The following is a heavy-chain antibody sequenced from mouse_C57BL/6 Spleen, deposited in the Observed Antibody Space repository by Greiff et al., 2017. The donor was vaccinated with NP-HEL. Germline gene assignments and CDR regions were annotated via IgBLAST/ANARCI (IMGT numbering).Heavy chain of an antibody. Sequence: QVHVKQSGAELVRPGASVTLSCKASGYTFTDYEMHWVKQTPVHGLEWIGAIDPETGGTAYNQKFKGKAILTADKSSSTAYMELRSLTSEDSAVYYCTRHDGYYRFAYWGQGTLVTVSA. D-gene: IGHD2-3*01. CDR3: TRHDGYYRFAY. J-gene: IGHJ3*01. V-gene: IGHV1-15*01. CDR1: GYTFTDYE. CDR2: IDPETGGT.